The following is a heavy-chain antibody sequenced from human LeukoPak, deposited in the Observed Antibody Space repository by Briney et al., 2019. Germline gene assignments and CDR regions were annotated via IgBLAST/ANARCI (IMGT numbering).Heavy chain of an antibody. CDR1: GGSINSGSYY. CDR3: AREYLSGSGSDYLNYYYYYIDV. J-gene: IGHJ6*03. Sequence: PSETLSLSCTVSGGSINSGSYYWSWIRQPAGKGLEWIGRIYTSGSTNYNPSLKSRVTISVDTSKNQFSLKLSSVTAADTAVYYCAREYLSGSGSDYLNYYYYYIDVWGKGTTVTISS. V-gene: IGHV4-61*02. D-gene: IGHD3-10*01. CDR2: IYTSGST.